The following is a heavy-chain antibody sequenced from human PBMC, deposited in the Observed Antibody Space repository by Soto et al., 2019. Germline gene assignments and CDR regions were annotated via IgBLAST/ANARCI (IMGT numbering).Heavy chain of an antibody. J-gene: IGHJ4*02. D-gene: IGHD3-10*01. V-gene: IGHV4-30-4*01. Sequence: QVQLQEPGPRLVSPSETLSLTCTVSGASVTSGDFYWSWIRQPPGKGLEWIGYIYYNETAYYTPSLTSRTAISVDTSKNHFTLTLTSVTAADTAIYYCGALLAGGWGQGSLVTVSS. CDR3: GALLAGG. CDR1: GASVTSGDFY. CDR2: IYYNETA.